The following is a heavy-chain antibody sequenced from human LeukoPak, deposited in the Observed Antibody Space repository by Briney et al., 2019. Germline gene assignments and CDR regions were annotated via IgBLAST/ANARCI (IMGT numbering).Heavy chain of an antibody. J-gene: IGHJ4*02. V-gene: IGHV7-4-1*02. CDR3: ARVGGVDTAMGLNFDY. D-gene: IGHD5-18*01. Sequence: ASVKVSCKASGYTFTSYAMNWVRQAPGQGLEWMGWINTNTGNPTYAQGFTGRFVFSLDTSVSTAYLQISSLKAEDTAVYYCARVGGVDTAMGLNFDYWGQGTLVTVSS. CDR1: GYTFTSYA. CDR2: INTNTGNP.